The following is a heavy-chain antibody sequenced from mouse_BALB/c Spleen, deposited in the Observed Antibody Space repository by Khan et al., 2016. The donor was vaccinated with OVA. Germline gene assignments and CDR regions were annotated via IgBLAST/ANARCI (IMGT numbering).Heavy chain of an antibody. V-gene: IGHV7-3*02. CDR1: GFTFTDYY. CDR3: ARDKNWLAY. CDR2: IRNKANGYTT. J-gene: IGHJ3*01. Sequence: EVKLVESGGGLVQPGGSLRLSCATSGFTFTDYYMSWVRQPPGKALEWLGFIRNKANGYTTEYSASVKGRFTISRDNSQSILYLQMNTLRAEDSATYYCARDKNWLAYWGQGTLVTVSA.